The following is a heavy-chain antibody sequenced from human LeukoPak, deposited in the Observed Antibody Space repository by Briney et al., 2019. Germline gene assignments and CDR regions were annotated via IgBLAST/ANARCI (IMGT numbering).Heavy chain of an antibody. CDR2: ISSSGSTI. D-gene: IGHD5-12*01. CDR1: GFTFSDYY. V-gene: IGHV3-11*04. J-gene: IGHJ4*02. Sequence: GGSLRLSCAASGFTFSDYYTSWIRQAPGKGLEWVSYISSSGSTIYYADSVKGRFTIPRDNAKNSLYLQMNSLRAEDTAVYYCASQVAVATIIDYWGQGTLVTVSS. CDR3: ASQVAVATIIDY.